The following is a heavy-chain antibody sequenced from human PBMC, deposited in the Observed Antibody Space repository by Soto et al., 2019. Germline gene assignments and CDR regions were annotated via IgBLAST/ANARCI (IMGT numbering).Heavy chain of an antibody. CDR3: ARVRITIFGVVPTLSYGMDV. Sequence: ASVNVSCKASGGTFSSYAMHWVRQAPGQRLEWMGWINAGNGNTKYSQKFQGRVTITRDTSASTAYMELSSLRSEDTAVYYCARVRITIFGVVPTLSYGMDVWGQGTTVTVSS. V-gene: IGHV1-3*01. CDR2: INAGNGNT. J-gene: IGHJ6*02. D-gene: IGHD3-3*01. CDR1: GGTFSSYA.